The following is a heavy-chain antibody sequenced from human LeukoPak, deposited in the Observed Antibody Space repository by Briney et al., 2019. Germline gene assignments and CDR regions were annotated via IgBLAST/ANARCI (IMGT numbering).Heavy chain of an antibody. V-gene: IGHV3-9*01. Sequence: GGSLRLSCAASGFTFDDYAMHWVRQAPGKGLEWVSGISWNSGSIGYADSVKGRFTISRDNAKNSLYLQMNSLRAEDTALYYCAKDIGQDPGSGKDYWGQGTLVTVSS. CDR3: AKDIGQDPGSGKDY. J-gene: IGHJ4*02. D-gene: IGHD3-10*01. CDR1: GFTFDDYA. CDR2: ISWNSGSI.